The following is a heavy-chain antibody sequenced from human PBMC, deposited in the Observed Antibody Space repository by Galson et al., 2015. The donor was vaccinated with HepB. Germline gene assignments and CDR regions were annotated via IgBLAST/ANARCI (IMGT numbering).Heavy chain of an antibody. Sequence: SLRLSCAASGLTFSNYGMHWLRQAPGKGLEWVAVIWYDGSNKKYADSVKGRFTISRDNSKNTLYLQMNSVRAEDTAVYYCARGDSSWFLIDYWGQGTLLTVSS. CDR2: IWYDGSNK. V-gene: IGHV3-33*01. CDR1: GLTFSNYG. D-gene: IGHD6-13*01. J-gene: IGHJ4*02. CDR3: ARGDSSWFLIDY.